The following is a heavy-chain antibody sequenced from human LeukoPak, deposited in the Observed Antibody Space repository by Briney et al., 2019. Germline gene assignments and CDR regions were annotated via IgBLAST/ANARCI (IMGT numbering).Heavy chain of an antibody. CDR2: MSYSGST. Sequence: PSETLSLTCTVSGGSISTYYWSWIRQPPGKGLEWIGYMSYSGSTNYNPSLKSRVTISVGTSKNQFSLKLSSVTAADTAVYYCARLSEAAAGPDAFDIWGQGTMVTVSS. CDR3: ARLSEAAAGPDAFDI. CDR1: GGSISTYY. D-gene: IGHD6-13*01. J-gene: IGHJ3*02. V-gene: IGHV4-59*08.